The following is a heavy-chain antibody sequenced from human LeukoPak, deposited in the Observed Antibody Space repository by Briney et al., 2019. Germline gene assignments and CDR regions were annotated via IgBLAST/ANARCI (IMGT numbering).Heavy chain of an antibody. CDR3: ARDWPSEWQQLPDYDAVDI. V-gene: IGHV3-23*01. CDR1: GFTFSSYA. CDR2: ISGSGGST. J-gene: IGHJ3*02. D-gene: IGHD6-13*01. Sequence: GGSLRLSCAASGFTFSSYAMSWVRQPPGKGLEWVSSISGSGGSTYDADSVKGRFTISRDNSKNTLDLQMNSLRADDTAVYYCARDWPSEWQQLPDYDAVDIWGQGTKVTVSS.